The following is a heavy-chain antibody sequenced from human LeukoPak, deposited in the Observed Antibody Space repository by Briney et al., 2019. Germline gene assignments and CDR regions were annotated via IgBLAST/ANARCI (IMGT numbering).Heavy chain of an antibody. CDR3: ARLPPYYYDSSGYYHDAFDI. Sequence: GGSLRLSCAASGFTFSSYEMNWVRQAPGKGLEWVANIKQDGSEKYYVDSVKGRFTISRDNAKNSLYLQMNSLRAEDTAVYYCARLPPYYYDSSGYYHDAFDIWGQGTMVTVSS. CDR1: GFTFSSYE. J-gene: IGHJ3*02. V-gene: IGHV3-7*01. D-gene: IGHD3-22*01. CDR2: IKQDGSEK.